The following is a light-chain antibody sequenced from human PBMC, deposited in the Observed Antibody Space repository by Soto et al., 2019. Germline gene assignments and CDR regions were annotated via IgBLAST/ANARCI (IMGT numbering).Light chain of an antibody. Sequence: DIQMTQSPSSLSASVGDRVTITCRASQSISSYLNWYQQKPGKAPKLLTYAASSLQSGVPSRFSGSGSGTDFTLTISSLQPEDFATYYCQQSYSTPITFGQGTRLENK. CDR3: QQSYSTPIT. J-gene: IGKJ5*01. V-gene: IGKV1-39*01. CDR2: AAS. CDR1: QSISSY.